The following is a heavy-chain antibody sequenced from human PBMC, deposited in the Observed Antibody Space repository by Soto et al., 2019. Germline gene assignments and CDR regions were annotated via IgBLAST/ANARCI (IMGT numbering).Heavy chain of an antibody. V-gene: IGHV3-23*01. CDR1: GFTFSSYA. Sequence: GGSLRLSCAASGFTFSSYAMSWVRQAPGKGLEWVSAISGSGGSTYYADSVKGRFTISRDNSKNTLYLQMNSLRAEDTAVYYCAGQWLPPPAAYYFDYWGQGTLVTVSS. D-gene: IGHD6-19*01. CDR2: ISGSGGST. CDR3: AGQWLPPPAAYYFDY. J-gene: IGHJ4*02.